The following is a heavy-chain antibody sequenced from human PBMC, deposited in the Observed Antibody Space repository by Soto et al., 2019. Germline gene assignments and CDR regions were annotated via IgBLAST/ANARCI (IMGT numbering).Heavy chain of an antibody. D-gene: IGHD3-22*01. CDR1: GFTFSSYA. J-gene: IGHJ5*02. Sequence: QVQLVESGGGVVQPGRSLRLSCAASGFTFSSYAMHWVRQAPGKGLEWVAVISYDGSNKYYADSVKGRFTISRDNSKNTLYLQMNSRRAENTAVYYCARALPIDSRQPNWFDPWCQGTLVTVSS. CDR2: ISYDGSNK. V-gene: IGHV3-30-3*01. CDR3: ARALPIDSRQPNWFDP.